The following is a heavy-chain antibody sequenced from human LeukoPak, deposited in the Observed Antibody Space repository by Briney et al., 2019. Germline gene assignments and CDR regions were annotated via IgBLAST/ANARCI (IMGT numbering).Heavy chain of an antibody. CDR3: AKGAKRVVGATTHWFDP. Sequence: GGSLRLSCAASGFTFSSYGMHWVRQAPGRGLEWVAFISYDGSIKKYADSVKGRFTISRDSSKNTLYLQMNSLRDEDTAVYYCAKGAKRVVGATTHWFDPWGQGTLVTVSS. CDR2: ISYDGSIK. CDR1: GFTFSSYG. J-gene: IGHJ5*02. V-gene: IGHV3-30*18. D-gene: IGHD1-26*01.